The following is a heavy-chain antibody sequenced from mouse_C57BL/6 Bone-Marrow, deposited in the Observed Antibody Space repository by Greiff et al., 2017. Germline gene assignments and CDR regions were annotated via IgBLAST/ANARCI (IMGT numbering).Heavy chain of an antibody. D-gene: IGHD2-2*01. V-gene: IGHV1-56*01. Sequence: VMLVESGPELVRPGASVKISCKAPGYTFTSHWMQWVSQRPGQGLEWIGEIFPGSGSTYYTEKFKGRVTLTVDTSSSTAYMQLSSLTSEDSAVXFCARSWGYGWYCDGWGTGTTVTVSS. CDR3: ARSWGYGWYCDG. CDR2: IFPGSGST. CDR1: GYTFTSHW. J-gene: IGHJ1*03.